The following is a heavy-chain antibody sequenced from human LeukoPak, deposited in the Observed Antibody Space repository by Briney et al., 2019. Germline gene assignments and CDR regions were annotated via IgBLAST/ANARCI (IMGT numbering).Heavy chain of an antibody. V-gene: IGHV3-23*01. CDR1: GFTFSSYA. Sequence: GGSLRLSCAASGFTFSSYAMSWVRQAPGKGLEWVSAISGSGGSTCYADSVKGRFTISRDNSKNTLYLQMNSLRAEDTAVYYCAKDMSYYYDSSGYSGDAFDIWGQGTMVTVSS. J-gene: IGHJ3*02. CDR3: AKDMSYYYDSSGYSGDAFDI. CDR2: ISGSGGST. D-gene: IGHD3-22*01.